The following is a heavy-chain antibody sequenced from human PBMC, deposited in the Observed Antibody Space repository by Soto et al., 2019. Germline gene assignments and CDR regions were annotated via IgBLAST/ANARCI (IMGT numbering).Heavy chain of an antibody. D-gene: IGHD4-17*01. J-gene: IGHJ4*02. CDR3: ARHGGYGDYVDY. V-gene: IGHV4-59*08. CDR2: IYYSGST. CDR1: GGSISSYY. Sequence: PSETLSLTCTVSGGSISSYYWSWIRQPPGKGLEWIGYIYYSGSTNYNPSLKSRVTISVDTSKNQFSLKLSSVTAADTAVYYCARHGGYGDYVDYWGQGTLVTVSS.